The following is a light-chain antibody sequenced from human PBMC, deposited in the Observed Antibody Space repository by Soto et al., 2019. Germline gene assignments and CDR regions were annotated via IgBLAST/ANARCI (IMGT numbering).Light chain of an antibody. CDR1: QSVGAH. J-gene: IGKJ1*01. V-gene: IGKV3-15*01. CDR3: QQYNNWPPT. Sequence: EIVLTQSPGTLSLSPGERATLSCRASQSVGAHLAWYQQKPGQTPRLLIYGASTRATGIPARFSGSGSGTEFTLTISSLQSEDFAVYYCQQYNNWPPTFGQGTKVEIK. CDR2: GAS.